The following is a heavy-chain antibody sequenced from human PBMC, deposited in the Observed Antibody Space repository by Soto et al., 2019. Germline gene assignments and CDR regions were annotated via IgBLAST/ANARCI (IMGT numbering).Heavy chain of an antibody. D-gene: IGHD3-9*01. J-gene: IGHJ4*02. CDR1: GFSLSNARMG. Sequence: QVTLKESGPVLVKPTETLTLTCTVSGFSLSNARMGVSWIRQPPGKALEGLAHIFSNDEKSYSTSLKSRLPISKDTSKSQVVLTMTNMDPVDTATYYCAREVPLYDILTGYYTGANFDYWGQGTLVTVSS. CDR2: IFSNDEK. V-gene: IGHV2-26*01. CDR3: AREVPLYDILTGYYTGANFDY.